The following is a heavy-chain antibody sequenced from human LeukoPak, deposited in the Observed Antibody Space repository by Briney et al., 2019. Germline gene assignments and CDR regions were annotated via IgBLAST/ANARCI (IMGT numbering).Heavy chain of an antibody. V-gene: IGHV3-11*06. CDR3: ARASASYFDY. J-gene: IGHJ4*02. Sequence: PGGSLRLSCAASGCTFSDYYMNWIRQAPGKGLEWVSYISRSSSSYTNYADSVKGRFTISRDNAKNSLYLQLNSLRSEVTGVYYCARASASYFDYWGQGTLVTVSS. CDR2: ISRSSSSYT. CDR1: GCTFSDYY.